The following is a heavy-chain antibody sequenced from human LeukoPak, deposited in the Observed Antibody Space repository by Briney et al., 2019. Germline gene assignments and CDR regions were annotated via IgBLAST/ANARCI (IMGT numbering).Heavy chain of an antibody. Sequence: SETLSLTCSVSGVSISSYYWSWIRQPPGKGLEWIGYIYYSGSTNYNPSLKSRVTISVDTSKSQFSLKLSSVTAADTAVYYCARRRRYSYSNWFDPWGQGTLVTVSS. CDR2: IYYSGST. V-gene: IGHV4-59*12. J-gene: IGHJ5*02. D-gene: IGHD5-18*01. CDR3: ARRRRYSYSNWFDP. CDR1: GVSISSYY.